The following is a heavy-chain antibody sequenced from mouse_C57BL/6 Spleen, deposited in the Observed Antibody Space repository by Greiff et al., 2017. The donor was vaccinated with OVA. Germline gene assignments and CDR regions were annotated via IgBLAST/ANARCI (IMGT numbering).Heavy chain of an antibody. D-gene: IGHD1-1*01. V-gene: IGHV1-81*01. CDR3: ARSVLSFITTVVEVDY. J-gene: IGHJ2*01. CDR2: IYPRSGNT. Sequence: QVQLKQSGAELARPGASVKLSCKASGYTFTSYGISWVKQRTGQGLEWIGEIYPRSGNTYYNEKFKGKATLTAAQSSSTAYMELRSLTSEDSAVYFCARSVLSFITTVVEVDYWGQGTTLTVAS. CDR1: GYTFTSYG.